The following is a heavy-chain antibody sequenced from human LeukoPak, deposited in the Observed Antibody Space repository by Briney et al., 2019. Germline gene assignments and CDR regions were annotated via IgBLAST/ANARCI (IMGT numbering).Heavy chain of an antibody. V-gene: IGHV4-39*07. Sequence: SETLSLTCTVSGGSISSSSYYWGWIRQPPGKGLEWIGSIYYSGSTYYNPSLKSRVTISVDTSKNQFSLKLSSVTAAGTAVYYCARGNDFWSGYYPSFDYWGQGTLVTVSS. CDR2: IYYSGST. D-gene: IGHD3-3*01. J-gene: IGHJ4*02. CDR3: ARGNDFWSGYYPSFDY. CDR1: GGSISSSSYY.